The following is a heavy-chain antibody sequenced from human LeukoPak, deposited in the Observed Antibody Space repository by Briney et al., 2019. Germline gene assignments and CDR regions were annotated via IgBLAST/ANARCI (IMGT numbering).Heavy chain of an antibody. CDR3: ARRTYCGGDCYLDH. J-gene: IGHJ4*02. CDR2: IYPGDSDT. V-gene: IGHV5-51*01. D-gene: IGHD2-21*02. CDR1: GYTFTTYW. Sequence: GGSLRLSCAASGYTFTTYWIGWVRQMPGKGLEWMGSIYPGDSDTRYSPSFQGQVTISADKSISTAYLQWSSLKASDTAMYYCARRTYCGGDCYLDHWGQGTLVTVSS.